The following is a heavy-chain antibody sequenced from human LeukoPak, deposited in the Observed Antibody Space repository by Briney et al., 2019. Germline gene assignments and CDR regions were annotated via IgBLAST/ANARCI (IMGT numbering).Heavy chain of an antibody. D-gene: IGHD3-10*01. V-gene: IGHV1-2*02. CDR3: ARDFYYGSGIGAYYYYYYMDV. CDR2: INPNSGGT. CDR1: GYTFTGYY. Sequence: GASVKVSCKASGYTFTGYYMHWVRQAPGQGLEWMGWINPNSGGTNYAQKFQGRVTMTRDTSISTAYMELSRLRSDDTAVYYCARDFYYGSGIGAYYYYYYMDVWGKGTTVTISS. J-gene: IGHJ6*03.